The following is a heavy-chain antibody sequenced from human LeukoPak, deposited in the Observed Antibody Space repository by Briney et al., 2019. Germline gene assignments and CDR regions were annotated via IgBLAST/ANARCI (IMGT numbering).Heavy chain of an antibody. Sequence: PGRSLRLSCAASGFTFSSYAMHWVRQAPGKGLGWVAVISYDGSNKYYADSVKGRFTISRDNSKNTLYLQMNSLRAEDTAVYYCARPTVTDAFDIWGQGTMVTVSS. V-gene: IGHV3-30*04. CDR1: GFTFSSYA. D-gene: IGHD4-17*01. CDR3: ARPTVTDAFDI. J-gene: IGHJ3*02. CDR2: ISYDGSNK.